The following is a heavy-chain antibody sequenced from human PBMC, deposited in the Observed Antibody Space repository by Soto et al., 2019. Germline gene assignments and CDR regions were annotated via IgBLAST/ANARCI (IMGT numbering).Heavy chain of an antibody. V-gene: IGHV4-59*08. CDR1: GGSIRNNY. D-gene: IGHD5-12*01. CDR3: VRRYSGHGDY. J-gene: IGHJ4*02. Sequence: SETLSLTCTVSGGSIRNNYWSWIRQPPGKGLEWVGYIYYTGTSKYNPSLKSRVTISVDSSKNQFSLKLDSVTAADTAVYYCVRRYSGHGDYWGQGTLVTVSS. CDR2: IYYTGTS.